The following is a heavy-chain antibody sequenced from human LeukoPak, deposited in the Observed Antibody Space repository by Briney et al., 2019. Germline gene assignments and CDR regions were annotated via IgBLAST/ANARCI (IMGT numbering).Heavy chain of an antibody. Sequence: GGSLRLSCTASGFTFGDYAMSWVRQAPGKGLVWVSRVNSDGSTTNYADSVKGRFTISRDNAKNTLYLQMNSLRAEDTALYYCARDAPSEGFDYWGQGTLVTVSS. J-gene: IGHJ4*02. CDR2: VNSDGSTT. V-gene: IGHV3-74*01. CDR1: GFTFGDYA. CDR3: ARDAPSEGFDY.